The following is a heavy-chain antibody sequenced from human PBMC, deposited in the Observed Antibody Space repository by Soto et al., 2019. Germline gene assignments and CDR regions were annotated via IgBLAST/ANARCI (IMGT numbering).Heavy chain of an antibody. J-gene: IGHJ4*02. CDR2: IYYSGST. CDR3: ASNFWSGYYHDY. D-gene: IGHD3-3*01. V-gene: IGHV4-39*01. Sequence: PSETLSLTCTVSGGSISSSSYYLGWIRQPPGKGLEWIGSIYYSGSTYYNPSLKSRVTISVDTSKNQFSLKLSSVTAADTAVYYCASNFWSGYYHDYWGQGTLVTVSS. CDR1: GGSISSSSYY.